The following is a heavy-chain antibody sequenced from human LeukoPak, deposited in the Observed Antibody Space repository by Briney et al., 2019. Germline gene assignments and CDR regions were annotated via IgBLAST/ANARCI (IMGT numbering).Heavy chain of an antibody. Sequence: GGSLRLSCAASGFTVSSNYMSWVRQAPGKGLEWFSVIYSGGSTYYADSVMGRLTISRDNSKNTLYLQMNSLRAEDTAVYYCARALGDSSGYYDYWGQGTLVTVSS. D-gene: IGHD3-22*01. V-gene: IGHV3-66*01. CDR3: ARALGDSSGYYDY. J-gene: IGHJ4*02. CDR2: IYSGGST. CDR1: GFTVSSNY.